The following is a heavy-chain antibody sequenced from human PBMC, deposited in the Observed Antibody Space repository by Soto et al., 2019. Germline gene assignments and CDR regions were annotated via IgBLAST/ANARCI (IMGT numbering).Heavy chain of an antibody. J-gene: IGHJ4*02. V-gene: IGHV1-69*04. CDR3: SRDLHLGELSFPFDY. CDR2: IIPILGIA. Sequence: SVKVSCKASGGTFSSYTISWVRQAPGQGLEWMGRIIPILGIANYAQKFQGRVTITADKSTSTAYMELSSLRSEDTAVYYCSRDLHLGELSFPFDYWGQGTLVTVSS. D-gene: IGHD3-16*02. CDR1: GGTFSSYT.